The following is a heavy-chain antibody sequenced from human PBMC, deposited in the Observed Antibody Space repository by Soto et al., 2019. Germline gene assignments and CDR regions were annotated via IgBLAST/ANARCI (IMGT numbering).Heavy chain of an antibody. Sequence: GASVKVSCKASGYTFTSYGISWVRQAPGQGLEWMGWISAYNGNTNYAQRLQGRVTMTTDTSTSTAYMELRSLRSDDTAVYYCARDLFSVVPYDYVWGSHRPTPPFDYWGQGTLVTVSS. V-gene: IGHV1-18*01. J-gene: IGHJ4*02. CDR2: ISAYNGNT. CDR3: ARDLFSVVPYDYVWGSHRPTPPFDY. CDR1: GYTFTSYG. D-gene: IGHD3-16*02.